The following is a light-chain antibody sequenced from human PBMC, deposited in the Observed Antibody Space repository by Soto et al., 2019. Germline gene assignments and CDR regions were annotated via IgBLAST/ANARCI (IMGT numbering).Light chain of an antibody. J-gene: IGKJ1*01. CDR1: QSLIHSDGNTY. CDR2: EVS. CDR3: LQGTRWPWT. Sequence: DVVMTQSPLSLPVTLGQPASISCRSSQSLIHSDGNTYLSWFQQRPGQSPRRLIYEVSDRDSGVPDRFTGSGSGTDFTLKISRVEAEDVGVYYFLQGTRWPWTFGQGTEVEIK. V-gene: IGKV2-30*02.